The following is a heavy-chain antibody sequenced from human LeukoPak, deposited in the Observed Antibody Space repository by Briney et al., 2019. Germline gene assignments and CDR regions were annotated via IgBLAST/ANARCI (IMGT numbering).Heavy chain of an antibody. CDR3: ARDRSVSWELQKDAFDI. CDR1: GFTFSSYS. Sequence: GGSLRLSCAASGFTFSSYSMNWVRQAPGKGLEWVSSISSSSSYIYYADSVKGRFTISRDNAKNSLYLQMNSLRAEDTAVYYCARDRSVSWELQKDAFDIWGQGTMVTVSS. V-gene: IGHV3-21*01. D-gene: IGHD1-26*01. J-gene: IGHJ3*02. CDR2: ISSSSSYI.